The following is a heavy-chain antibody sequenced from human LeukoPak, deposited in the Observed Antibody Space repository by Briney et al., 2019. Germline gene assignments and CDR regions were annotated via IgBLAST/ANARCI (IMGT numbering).Heavy chain of an antibody. Sequence: SETLSLTCAVSGYSISSGYYWGWIRQPAGKGLEWIGRIYTSGSTNYNPSLKSQVTISVDTSKNQFSLKLSSVTAADTAVYYCARERDSYDSSGYYYFDYWGQGTLVTVSS. J-gene: IGHJ4*02. D-gene: IGHD3-22*01. CDR2: IYTSGST. V-gene: IGHV4-61*02. CDR3: ARERDSYDSSGYYYFDY. CDR1: GYSISSGYY.